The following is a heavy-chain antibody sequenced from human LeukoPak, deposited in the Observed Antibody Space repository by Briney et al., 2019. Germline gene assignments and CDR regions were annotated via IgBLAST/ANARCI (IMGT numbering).Heavy chain of an antibody. CDR3: AMDPNGDDLGAFDF. CDR2: LSGRGDTR. J-gene: IGHJ3*01. V-gene: IGHV3-23*01. CDR1: GFTFSNYG. D-gene: IGHD2-21*02. Sequence: PGGSLRLSCAGSGFTFSNYGMTWVRQAPGKGLEWVSALSGRGDTRRYGESVKGRFTVSRDNSKNILYLEMTKWRAEDAAVYFCAMDPNGDDLGAFDFWGQGTLVTVSS.